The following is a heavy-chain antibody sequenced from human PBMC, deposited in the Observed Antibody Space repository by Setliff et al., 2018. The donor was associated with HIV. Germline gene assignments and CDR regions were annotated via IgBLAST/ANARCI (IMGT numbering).Heavy chain of an antibody. CDR3: ARAYSSGYYLSLSFDY. V-gene: IGHV3-7*01. J-gene: IGHJ4*02. Sequence: PGESLRLSCAASGFTFSSYWMSWVRQAPGKGLEWVANIKQDGSEKYYVDSVKGRFTISRDNAKNSLYLQMNSLRAEDTAVYYCARAYSSGYYLSLSFDYWGQGTLVTVSS. CDR1: GFTFSSYW. CDR2: IKQDGSEK. D-gene: IGHD3-22*01.